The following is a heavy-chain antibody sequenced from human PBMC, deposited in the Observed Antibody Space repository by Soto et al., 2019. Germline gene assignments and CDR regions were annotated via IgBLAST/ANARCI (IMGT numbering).Heavy chain of an antibody. CDR1: GGSIGNFY. CDR3: ARAPMVLSRSYFDS. D-gene: IGHD2-8*01. V-gene: IGHV4-59*01. Sequence: ETLSLTCTVSGGSIGNFYWSWIRQPPGKGLEWIGYISYSGNTNYNPSLKSRVSISVDTSKNQLSLNLTSVTAADTAVYYCARAPMVLSRSYFDSWGQGTPVTVYS. J-gene: IGHJ4*02. CDR2: ISYSGNT.